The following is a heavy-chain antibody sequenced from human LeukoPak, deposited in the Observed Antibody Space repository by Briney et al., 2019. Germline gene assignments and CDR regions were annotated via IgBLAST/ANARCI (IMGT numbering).Heavy chain of an antibody. CDR3: ASTPARIAVAGNPQH. CDR2: IYYSGST. CDR1: GGSISSSSYY. D-gene: IGHD6-19*01. Sequence: SETLSLTCTVSGGSISSSSYYWGWIRQPPGKGLEWIGSIYYSGSTYYNPSLKSRVTISVDTSKNQFSLKLSSVTAADTAVYYCASTPARIAVAGNPQHWGQGTLVTVSS. V-gene: IGHV4-39*01. J-gene: IGHJ1*01.